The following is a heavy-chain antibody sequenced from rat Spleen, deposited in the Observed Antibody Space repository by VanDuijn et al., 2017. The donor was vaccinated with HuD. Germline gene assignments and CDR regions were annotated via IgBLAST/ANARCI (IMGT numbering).Heavy chain of an antibody. D-gene: IGHD4-1*01. J-gene: IGHJ3*01. V-gene: IGHV3-3*01. Sequence: EVQLLESGPGLVKPSQSLSLTCSVTGYSITSGYGWNWIRKFPGNKLEWMGYINITSGTGYNPPLKSRISIARDTSKNQFFLQLTSITTEDTATYYCARYGSYFDYWGQGTLVTVSS. CDR1: GYSITSGYG. CDR3: ARYGSYFDY. CDR2: INITSGT.